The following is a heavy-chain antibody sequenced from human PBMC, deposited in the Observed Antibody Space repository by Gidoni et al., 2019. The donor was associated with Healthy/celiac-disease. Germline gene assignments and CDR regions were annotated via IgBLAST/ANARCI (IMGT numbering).Heavy chain of an antibody. CDR3: AKDEVEGYFDWLLYHWFDP. Sequence: EVQLLESGGGLVQPGGSLRLPCAASALPFSSYSMRWVRQAPGKGLEWVSAISGSGGSTYYADSVKGRFTISRDNAKNTLYLQMNSLRAEDTAVYYCAKDEVEGYFDWLLYHWFDPWGQGTLVTVSS. CDR1: ALPFSSYS. J-gene: IGHJ5*02. D-gene: IGHD3-9*01. CDR2: ISGSGGST. V-gene: IGHV3-23*01.